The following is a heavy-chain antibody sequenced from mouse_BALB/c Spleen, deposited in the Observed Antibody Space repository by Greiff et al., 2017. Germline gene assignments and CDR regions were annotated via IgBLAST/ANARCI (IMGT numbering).Heavy chain of an antibody. J-gene: IGHJ4*01. CDR2: ISSGSSTI. V-gene: IGHV5-17*02. CDR1: GFTFSSFG. CDR3: ASNYYGSLYAMDY. Sequence: EVKLEESGGGLVQPGGSRKLSCAASGFTFSSFGMHWVRQAPEKGLEWVAYISSGSSTIYYADTVKGRFTISRDNPKNTLFLQMTSLRSEDTAMYYCASNYYGSLYAMDYWGQGTSVTVSS. D-gene: IGHD1-1*01.